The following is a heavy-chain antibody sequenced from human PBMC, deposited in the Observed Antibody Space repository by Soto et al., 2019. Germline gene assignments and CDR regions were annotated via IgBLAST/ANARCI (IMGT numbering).Heavy chain of an antibody. J-gene: IGHJ4*02. CDR3: ARAMWIQLWLLDY. D-gene: IGHD5-18*01. CDR2: IYYSGST. V-gene: IGHV4-30-4*01. CDR1: GGSISSGDYY. Sequence: QVQLQESGSGLVKPSQTLSLTCTVSGGSISSGDYYWSWIRQPPGKGLEWIGYIYYSGSTYYNPSLKSRVTISVDTSKNQFSLKLSSVTAADTAVYYCARAMWIQLWLLDYWGQGTLVTVSS.